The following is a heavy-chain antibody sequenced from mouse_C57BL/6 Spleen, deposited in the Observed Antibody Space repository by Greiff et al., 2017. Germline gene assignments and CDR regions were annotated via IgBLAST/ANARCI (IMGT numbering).Heavy chain of an antibody. CDR1: GYTFTDYY. CDR2: INPYNGGT. CDR3: ARLLTGTGYFDY. J-gene: IGHJ2*01. D-gene: IGHD4-1*01. V-gene: IGHV1-19*01. Sequence: VQLKQSGPVLVKPGASVKMSCKASGYTFTDYYMNWVKQSHGKSLEWIGVINPYNGGTSYNQKFKGKATLTVDKSSSTAYMELNSLTSEDSAVYYCARLLTGTGYFDYWGQGTTLTVSS.